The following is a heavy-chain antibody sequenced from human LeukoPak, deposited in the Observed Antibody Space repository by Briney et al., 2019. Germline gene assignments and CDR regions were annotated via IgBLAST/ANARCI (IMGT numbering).Heavy chain of an antibody. D-gene: IGHD3-22*01. CDR2: INPNSGGT. J-gene: IGHJ3*02. CDR1: GYTFTGYY. CDR3: ARDGPNYYDSSGYYDAFDI. V-gene: IGHV1-2*02. Sequence: ASVKVSCKASGYTFTGYYMHWVRQAPGQGLEWMGWINPNSGGTNYAQKFQGRVTMTRDTSISTAYMELSRLRSDDTAVYYCARDGPNYYDSSGYYDAFDIWGQGTMVTVSS.